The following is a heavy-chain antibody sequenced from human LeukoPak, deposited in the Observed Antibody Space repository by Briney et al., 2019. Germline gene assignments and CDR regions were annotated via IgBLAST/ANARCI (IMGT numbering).Heavy chain of an antibody. CDR3: TTGRYYYGSGSYRHNFDY. V-gene: IGHV3-15*01. CDR2: IKSKTDGGTT. D-gene: IGHD3-10*01. J-gene: IGHJ4*02. CDR1: GFTFSNAW. Sequence: GGSLRLSCAASGFTFSNAWMSWVRQAPGKGLEWVGRIKSKTDGGTTDYAAPVKGRFTISRNDSKNTLYPQMNSLKTEDTAVYCCTTGRYYYGSGSYRHNFDYWGQGSLVTVSS.